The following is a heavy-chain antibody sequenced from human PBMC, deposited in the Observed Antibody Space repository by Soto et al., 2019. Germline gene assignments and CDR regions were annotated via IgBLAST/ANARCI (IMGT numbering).Heavy chain of an antibody. V-gene: IGHV3-48*01. Sequence: PGGSLRLSCAGSGFAFSNYSMNWVRQAPGKGLVWVSRISSSSSSTYYADSVKGRFTISRDKAKNTLYLQMNSLRAEDTAVYYCARQNTYASDYWGQGTLVTVSS. CDR3: ARQNTYASDY. CDR2: ISSSSSST. CDR1: GFAFSNYS. D-gene: IGHD3-16*01. J-gene: IGHJ4*02.